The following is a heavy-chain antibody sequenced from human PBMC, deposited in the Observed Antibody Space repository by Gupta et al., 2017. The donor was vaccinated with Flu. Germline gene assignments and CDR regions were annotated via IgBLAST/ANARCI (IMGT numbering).Heavy chain of an antibody. CDR2: INPDGSST. CDR1: GFTFSSSY. Sequence: EMQLVESGGGLVQPWGSLSLSCAASGFTFSSSYLQWVRQAPGKGLVWVSRINPDGSSTTYAESVKGRFTISRDNAKNTLYLQMNSLGDDDTAVYYCATVTSGCWGQGTLVTVSS. CDR3: ATVTSGC. V-gene: IGHV3-74*03. D-gene: IGHD4-17*01. J-gene: IGHJ4*02.